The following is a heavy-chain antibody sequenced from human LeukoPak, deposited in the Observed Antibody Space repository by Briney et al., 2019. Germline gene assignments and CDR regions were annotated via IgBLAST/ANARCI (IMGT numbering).Heavy chain of an antibody. J-gene: IGHJ4*02. CDR3: ARVAGGDWYYFDF. CDR1: GYTFTAYY. D-gene: IGHD2-21*02. CDR2: ISLNSGGS. Sequence: ASVKVSCKASGYTFTAYYMHWVRQAPGQGLEWMGWISLNSGGSNYAQKFQGRVTMTRDTSISAAYLELSRLGSDDTAVYYCARVAGGDWYYFDFWGQGTLVTVPS. V-gene: IGHV1-2*02.